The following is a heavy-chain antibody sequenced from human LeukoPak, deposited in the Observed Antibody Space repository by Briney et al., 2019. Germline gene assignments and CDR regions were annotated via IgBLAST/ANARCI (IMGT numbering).Heavy chain of an antibody. V-gene: IGHV1-46*01. CDR1: GYSFTNNY. CDR2: IYPRDGST. CDR3: ARDQEGFDY. J-gene: IGHJ4*02. Sequence: ASVKVSCKASGYSFTNNYIHWVRQAPGQGLEWMGMIYPRDGSTSYAQRFQDRVTVTRDTSTSTVHMELSGLRAEDTALYYCARDQEGFDYWGQGTLVAVSS.